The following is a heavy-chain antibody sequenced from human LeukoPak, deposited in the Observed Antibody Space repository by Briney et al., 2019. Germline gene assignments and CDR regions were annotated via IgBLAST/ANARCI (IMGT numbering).Heavy chain of an antibody. Sequence: ASVKVSCKASGYTFTSYDINWVRQATGQGLEWMGWMNPNSGNTGYAQKFQGRVTMTRNTSISTAYMELSSLRSEDTAVYYCARVKDSSSWYWYYYMDVWGKGTTVTVSS. CDR2: MNPNSGNT. CDR1: GYTFTSYD. D-gene: IGHD6-13*01. V-gene: IGHV1-8*01. CDR3: ARVKDSSSWYWYYYMDV. J-gene: IGHJ6*03.